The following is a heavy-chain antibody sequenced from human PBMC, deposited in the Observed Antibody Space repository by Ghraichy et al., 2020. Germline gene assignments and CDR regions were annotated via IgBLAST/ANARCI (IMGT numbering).Heavy chain of an antibody. D-gene: IGHD6-19*01. Sequence: GSLRRSCAASGFIFSGYWMSWVRQAPGKGLEWVANIKKDGSEKYYVDSVKGRFTISRDNAKNSLYLQMNSLRAEDTAVYYCARDLGGGWYFDYWGQGALVTVSS. CDR3: ARDLGGGWYFDY. V-gene: IGHV3-7*01. CDR1: GFIFSGYW. J-gene: IGHJ4*02. CDR2: IKKDGSEK.